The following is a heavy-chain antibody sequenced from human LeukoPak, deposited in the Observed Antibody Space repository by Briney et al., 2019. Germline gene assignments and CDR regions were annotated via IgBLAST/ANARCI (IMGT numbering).Heavy chain of an antibody. Sequence: ASVKVSCKASGYTFTGYYMHWVRQAPGQGLEWMGWINPKSGGTNYAQKFQGRVTMTRDTSISTAYMELRRLRSDDTAVYYCARAARGYSSLGGGHDYWGQGTLVTVSS. CDR2: INPKSGGT. J-gene: IGHJ4*02. CDR3: ARAARGYSSLGGGHDY. CDR1: GYTFTGYY. D-gene: IGHD5-18*01. V-gene: IGHV1-2*02.